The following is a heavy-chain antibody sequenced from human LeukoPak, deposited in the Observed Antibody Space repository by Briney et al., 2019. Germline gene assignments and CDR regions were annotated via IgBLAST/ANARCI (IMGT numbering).Heavy chain of an antibody. CDR2: FYYSAST. D-gene: IGHD6-19*01. V-gene: IGHV4-39*07. CDR3: ARRSGIAVAGAFDY. Sequence: SETLSLTCTVSGGSISTSNYYWGWIRQPPGKGLEWIGSFYYSASTYYNPSLKSRVTISVDTSKNHFSLKLSSVTAADTAVYYCARRSGIAVAGAFDYWGQGTLVTVSS. J-gene: IGHJ4*02. CDR1: GGSISTSNYY.